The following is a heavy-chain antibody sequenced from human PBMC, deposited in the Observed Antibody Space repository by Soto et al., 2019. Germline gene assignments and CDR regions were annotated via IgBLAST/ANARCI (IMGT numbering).Heavy chain of an antibody. CDR2: IIPIFGTA. V-gene: IGHV1-69*06. D-gene: IGHD6-13*01. CDR3: ARDLAAAGPHAFDI. J-gene: IGHJ3*02. CDR1: GGTFSSYA. Sequence: ASVKVSCKASGGTFSSYAISWVRQAPGQGLEWMGGIIPIFGTANYAQKFQGRVTITADKSTSTAYMELSSLRSEDTAVYYCARDLAAAGPHAFDIWGQGTMVTVSS.